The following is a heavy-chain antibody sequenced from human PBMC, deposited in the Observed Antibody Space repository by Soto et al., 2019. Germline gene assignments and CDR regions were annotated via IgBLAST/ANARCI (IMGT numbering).Heavy chain of an antibody. CDR3: AKEKHFGVVIMRLRYMDV. Sequence: GGSLRLSCAASGFIFSNYAMNWVRQAPGEGLEWVAGISGSGGSTYYADSVKGRFTISRDNSKNTLYLQMNSLRAEDTAVYYWAKEKHFGVVIMRLRYMDVWGKGTTVTVSS. CDR1: GFIFSNYA. J-gene: IGHJ6*03. V-gene: IGHV3-23*01. D-gene: IGHD3-3*01. CDR2: ISGSGGST.